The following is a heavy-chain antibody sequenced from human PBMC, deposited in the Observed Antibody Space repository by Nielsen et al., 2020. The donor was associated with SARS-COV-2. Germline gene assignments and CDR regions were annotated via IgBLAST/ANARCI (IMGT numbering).Heavy chain of an antibody. CDR3: ARGTRISSWYY. Sequence: GESLKISCAASGFRFTSYSMNWVRQAPGKGLEWVASITMSGAYMYYADSVKGRFIISRDNSRNTLYLQMNSLRVEDTAMYYCARGTRISSWYYWGQGTLVTVSS. J-gene: IGHJ4*02. CDR1: GFRFTSYS. CDR2: ITMSGAYM. V-gene: IGHV3-21*04. D-gene: IGHD6-13*01.